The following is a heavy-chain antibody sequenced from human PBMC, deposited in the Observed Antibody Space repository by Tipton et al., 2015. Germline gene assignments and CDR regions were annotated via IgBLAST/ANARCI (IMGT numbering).Heavy chain of an antibody. D-gene: IGHD2-15*01. J-gene: IGHJ5*02. Sequence: TLSLTCSVSGDSISSSNWWSWIRQPPGKGLEWIGHIYYSGSTNYNPSLKSRVTISIDTSKNQFSLKLSSVTAADTAVYYCARGGNNWFDPWGQGTLVTVSS. CDR1: GDSISSSNW. CDR3: ARGGNNWFDP. V-gene: IGHV4-61*01. CDR2: IYYSGST.